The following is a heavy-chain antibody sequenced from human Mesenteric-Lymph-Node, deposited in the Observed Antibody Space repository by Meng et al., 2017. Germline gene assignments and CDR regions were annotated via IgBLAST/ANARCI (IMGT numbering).Heavy chain of an antibody. D-gene: IGHD3-22*01. CDR1: GYTFTSYA. CDR3: ARDNYDTASRFDY. Sequence: QVRWLQSGSELKEPGASVKVSCKASGYTFTSYAINWLRQAPGQGPEWMGWINTNNGNPTYAQGFTGRFVFSLDTSVSTAYVQISSLKVEDTAMYYCARDNYDTASRFDYWGQGTLVTVSS. CDR2: INTNNGNP. V-gene: IGHV7-4-1*02. J-gene: IGHJ4*02.